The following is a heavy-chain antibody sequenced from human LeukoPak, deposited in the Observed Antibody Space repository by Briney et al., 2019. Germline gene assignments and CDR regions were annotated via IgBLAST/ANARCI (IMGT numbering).Heavy chain of an antibody. V-gene: IGHV4-59*01. D-gene: IGHD6-13*01. CDR1: GFTFSSYE. CDR2: TYYSGST. J-gene: IGHJ4*02. CDR3: VRVVFGGQLGYFDY. Sequence: GSLRLSCAASGFTFSSYEMNWIRQPPGKGLEWIGYTYYSGSTNYNPSLKSRVTISVDTSKNQFSLKLSSVTAADTAVYYCVRVVFGGQLGYFDYWGQGTLVTVSS.